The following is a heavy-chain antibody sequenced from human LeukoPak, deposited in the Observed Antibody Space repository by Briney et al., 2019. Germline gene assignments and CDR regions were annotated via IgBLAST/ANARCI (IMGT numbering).Heavy chain of an antibody. CDR2: ISYDGSNK. CDR3: ARERLGGFDI. Sequence: GGSLRLSCAASGLTFSSYAMHWVRQAPGKGLEWVAVISYDGSNKYYADSVKGRFTISRDNSKNTLYLQMNSLRAEDTAVYYCARERLGGFDIWGQGTTVTVSS. J-gene: IGHJ3*02. D-gene: IGHD3-9*01. V-gene: IGHV3-30-3*01. CDR1: GLTFSSYA.